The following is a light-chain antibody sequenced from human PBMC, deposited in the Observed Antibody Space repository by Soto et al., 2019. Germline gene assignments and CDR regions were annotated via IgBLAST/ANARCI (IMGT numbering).Light chain of an antibody. CDR3: QQYGSSLT. CDR1: QSVSSSC. CDR2: GAS. J-gene: IGKJ4*01. V-gene: IGKV3-20*01. Sequence: EIVLTQSPGTLSLSSGGRATLSCRASQSVSSSCLAWYQQKPGQAPRLLIYGASSRATGIPDRFSGSGSGTDFTLTISRLEPEDFALYYCQQYGSSLTVGGGTKVDIK.